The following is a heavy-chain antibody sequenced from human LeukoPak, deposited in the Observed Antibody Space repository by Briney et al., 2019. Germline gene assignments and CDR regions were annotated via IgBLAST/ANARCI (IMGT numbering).Heavy chain of an antibody. CDR2: ISWNSDSI. CDR3: ARLMFLWPPIYFDY. V-gene: IGHV3-9*01. Sequence: GRSLRLSCAASGFTFDDYAMHWVRQAPGKGLEWVSGISWNSDSIGYADSVRGRFTISRDNAKNSLYLQMNSLRAEDTAVYYCARLMFLWPPIYFDYWGQGTLVTVSS. J-gene: IGHJ4*02. CDR1: GFTFDDYA. D-gene: IGHD2-8*01.